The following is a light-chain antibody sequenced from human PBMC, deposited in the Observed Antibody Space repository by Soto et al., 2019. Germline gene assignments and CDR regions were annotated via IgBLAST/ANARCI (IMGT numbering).Light chain of an antibody. CDR3: QQYGSSRLT. V-gene: IGKV3-20*01. CDR2: GAS. CDR1: QSVSSSY. J-gene: IGKJ4*01. Sequence: EIVLTQSPGTLSLSPGERATLSCRASQSVSSSYLAWYLQKPGQAPRLLIYGASSRATGIPDRFSGSGSGTDFTLSIRRLEPEEFAVYYWQQYGSSRLTFGGGTKVEIK.